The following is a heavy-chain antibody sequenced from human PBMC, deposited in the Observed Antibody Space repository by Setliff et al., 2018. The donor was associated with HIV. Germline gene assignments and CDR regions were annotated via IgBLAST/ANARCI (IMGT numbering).Heavy chain of an antibody. CDR3: AVRPGGHMDV. CDR2: ISSTSEYI. J-gene: IGHJ6*03. CDR1: GFTFSTYS. V-gene: IGHV3-21*04. D-gene: IGHD3-16*01. Sequence: PGGSLRLSCAASGFTFSTYSMTWVRQAPGKGLEWVSSISSTSEYIYYADSVKGRFTISRDNAKNSLYLQMNSLRTEDTAIYYCAVRPGGHMDVWGRGTTVTVSS.